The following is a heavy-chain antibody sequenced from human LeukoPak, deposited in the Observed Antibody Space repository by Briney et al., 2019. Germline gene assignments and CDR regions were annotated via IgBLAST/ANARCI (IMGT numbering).Heavy chain of an antibody. CDR1: GFTFSSYS. D-gene: IGHD2-2*01. Sequence: GGSLRLSCAASGFTFSSYSMNWVRQAPGKGLEWVSSISSSSSYIYYADSVKGRFTISRDNAKNSLYLQMTSLRAEDTAVYYCARRGFSGTPPYYFDYWGQGTLVTVSS. V-gene: IGHV3-21*01. J-gene: IGHJ4*02. CDR2: ISSSSSYI. CDR3: ARRGFSGTPPYYFDY.